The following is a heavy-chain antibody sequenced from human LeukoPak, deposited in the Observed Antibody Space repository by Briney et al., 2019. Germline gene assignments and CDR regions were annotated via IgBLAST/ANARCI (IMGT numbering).Heavy chain of an antibody. D-gene: IGHD3-22*01. Sequence: GGSLRLSCAASGFTFSSYGMHWVRQAPGKGLEWVAVIWYDGSNKYYADSVKGRFTISRDNSENTLYLQMNSLRAEDTAVYYCAKDLDSSGSLDYWGQGTLVTVSS. CDR1: GFTFSSYG. V-gene: IGHV3-33*06. CDR2: IWYDGSNK. J-gene: IGHJ4*02. CDR3: AKDLDSSGSLDY.